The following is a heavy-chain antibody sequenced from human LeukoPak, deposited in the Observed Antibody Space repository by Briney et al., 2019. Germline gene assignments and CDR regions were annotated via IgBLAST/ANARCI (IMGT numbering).Heavy chain of an antibody. Sequence: SETLSLTCTVSGGSISSYYWSWIRQPPGKGLEWIGYIYYSGSTNYNPSLKSRVTISVDTSKNQFSLKLSSVTAADTAVYYCARGHSSGWYYFDYWGQGTLVTVSS. CDR1: GGSISSYY. CDR2: IYYSGST. V-gene: IGHV4-59*01. CDR3: ARGHSSGWYYFDY. D-gene: IGHD6-19*01. J-gene: IGHJ4*02.